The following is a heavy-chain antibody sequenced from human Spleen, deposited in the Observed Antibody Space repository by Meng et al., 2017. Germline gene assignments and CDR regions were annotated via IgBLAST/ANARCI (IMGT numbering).Heavy chain of an antibody. V-gene: IGHV7-4-1*02. D-gene: IGHD2-2*01. J-gene: IGHJ4*02. CDR2: IDTKTATQ. CDR3: TRDGYSDCSRTSCFDS. Sequence: SVHVSCQGSGYTLTSYAINWLRQAPGQGLQWMGWIDTKTATQTYVPGFTGRLVFSLDTSVSPAYLQISGLKADDTAVYYCTRDGYSDCSRTSCFDSWGQGTLVTVSS. CDR1: GYTLTSYA.